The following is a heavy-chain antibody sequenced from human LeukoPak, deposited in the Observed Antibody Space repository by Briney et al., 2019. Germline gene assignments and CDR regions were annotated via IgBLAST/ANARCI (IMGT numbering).Heavy chain of an antibody. D-gene: IGHD6-13*01. V-gene: IGHV3-11*06. J-gene: IGHJ3*02. Sequence: GRFTISRDNAKNSLYLQMNSLRAEDTAVYYCARDRPGIAAAGLPGIWGQGTMATVSS. CDR3: ARDRPGIAAAGLPGI.